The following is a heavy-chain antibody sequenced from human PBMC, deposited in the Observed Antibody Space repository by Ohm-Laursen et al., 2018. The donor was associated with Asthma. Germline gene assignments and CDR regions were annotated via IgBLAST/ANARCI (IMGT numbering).Heavy chain of an antibody. J-gene: IGHJ5*01. Sequence: TLSLTCTVSGGSISSGGYYWSWIRQHPGKGLEWIGYIYYSGSTYYNPSLKSRVTISLDTSNIKFSLELSSVTAADTAVYYCARYTTAVTFDSWGQGTLATVSS. V-gene: IGHV4-31*03. CDR3: ARYTTAVTFDS. D-gene: IGHD4-17*01. CDR1: GGSISSGGYY. CDR2: IYYSGST.